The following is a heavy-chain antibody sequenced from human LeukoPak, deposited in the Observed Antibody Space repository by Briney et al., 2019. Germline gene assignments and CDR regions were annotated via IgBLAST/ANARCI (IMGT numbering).Heavy chain of an antibody. J-gene: IGHJ5*02. D-gene: IGHD3-22*01. CDR1: GFTFSSYS. CDR3: ARGRITMIVVDWFDP. V-gene: IGHV3-21*01. Sequence: GGSLRLSCAASGFTFSSYSMNWVRQAPGKGLEWVSSISSSSSYIYYVDSVKGRFTISRDNAKNSLYLQMNSLRAEDTAVYYCARGRITMIVVDWFDPWGQGTLVTVSS. CDR2: ISSSSSYI.